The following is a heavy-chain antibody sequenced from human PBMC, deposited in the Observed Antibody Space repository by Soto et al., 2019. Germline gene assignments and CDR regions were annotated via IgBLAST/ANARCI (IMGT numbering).Heavy chain of an antibody. J-gene: IGHJ6*02. V-gene: IGHV3-48*03. Sequence: GGSLRLSCAASGFTFSSYEMNWVRQAPGKGLEWVSYISSSGSTIYYADSVKGRFTISRDNAKNSLYLQMNSLRAEDTAVYYCAREGSQDYYASGSYGQRGHGRMDVWGQGTKVTVSS. CDR2: ISSSGSTI. CDR3: AREGSQDYYASGSYGQRGHGRMDV. D-gene: IGHD3-10*01. CDR1: GFTFSSYE.